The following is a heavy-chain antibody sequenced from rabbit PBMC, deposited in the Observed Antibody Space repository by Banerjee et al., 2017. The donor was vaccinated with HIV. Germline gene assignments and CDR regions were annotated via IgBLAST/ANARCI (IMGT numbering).Heavy chain of an antibody. CDR2: IYINT. J-gene: IGHJ3*01. CDR1: GFDFSSYG. D-gene: IGHD4-1*01. Sequence: QSLEESGGDLVKPGASLTLPCKASGFDFSSYGFSWVRQAPGKGLEWIAYIYINTYYASWAKGRFTISKTSSTTVTLQMTSLTAADTATYFCARDLAGVIGWNFGLWGQGTLVTVS. CDR3: ARDLAGVIGWNFGL. V-gene: IGHV1S40*01.